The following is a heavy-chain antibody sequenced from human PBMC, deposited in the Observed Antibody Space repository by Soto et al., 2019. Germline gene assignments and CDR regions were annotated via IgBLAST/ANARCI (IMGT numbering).Heavy chain of an antibody. Sequence: SVKVSCKASGGTFSSYAISWVRQAPGQGLEWMGGIIPIFGTANYAQKFQGRVTITADESTSTAYMELSSLRSEDTAVYYCARGLVWNPDYHYYYGMDVWGQGTTVTVSS. J-gene: IGHJ6*02. CDR3: ARGLVWNPDYHYYYGMDV. CDR1: GGTFSSYA. D-gene: IGHD1-1*01. CDR2: IIPIFGTA. V-gene: IGHV1-69*13.